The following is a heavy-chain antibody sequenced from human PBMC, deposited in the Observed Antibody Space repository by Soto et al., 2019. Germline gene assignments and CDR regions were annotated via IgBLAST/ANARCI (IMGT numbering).Heavy chain of an antibody. CDR1: GFTFSIYA. Sequence: EVQLLESGGGLVQPGGSLRLSCAAAGFTFSIYAMSWVRQAPGKGLEWVSAISGSGGSTYYADSVKGRFTISRDNSNTTLYLQMNSLRADDTAVYYCAKATRGGAATLIRDYWGQGTLVTVSS. V-gene: IGHV3-23*01. D-gene: IGHD6-13*01. J-gene: IGHJ4*02. CDR3: AKATRGGAATLIRDY. CDR2: ISGSGGST.